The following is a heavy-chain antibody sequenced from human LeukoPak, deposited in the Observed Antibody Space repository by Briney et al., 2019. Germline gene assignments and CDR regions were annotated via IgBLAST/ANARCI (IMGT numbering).Heavy chain of an antibody. CDR1: GGSISSYY. CDR2: IYYSGST. J-gene: IGHJ4*02. V-gene: IGHV4-59*08. CDR3: ASLAIAAAENY. D-gene: IGHD6-13*01. Sequence: SVTLSLTCTVSGGSISSYYWSWIRQPPGKGLEWIGYIYYSGSTNYNPSLKSRVTISVDTSKNQFSLKLSSVTAADTAVYYCASLAIAAAENYWGQGTLVTVSS.